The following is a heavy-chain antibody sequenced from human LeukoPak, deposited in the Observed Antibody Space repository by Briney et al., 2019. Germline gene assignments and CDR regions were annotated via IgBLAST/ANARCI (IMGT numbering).Heavy chain of an antibody. Sequence: PSETLSLTCAVYGGSFSGYYWSWLRQPPGKGLEWIGEINHSGSTNYNPSLKSRVTISVDTSKNQFSLKLSSVTAADTAVYYCARVGNSSWKGFDPWGQGTLVTVSS. CDR2: INHSGST. V-gene: IGHV4-34*01. CDR3: ARVGNSSWKGFDP. CDR1: GGSFSGYY. D-gene: IGHD6-13*01. J-gene: IGHJ5*02.